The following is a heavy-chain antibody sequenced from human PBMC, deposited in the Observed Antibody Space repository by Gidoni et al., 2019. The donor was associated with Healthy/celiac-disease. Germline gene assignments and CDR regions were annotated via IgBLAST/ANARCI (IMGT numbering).Heavy chain of an antibody. V-gene: IGHV1-69*04. CDR2: IIPILGIA. J-gene: IGHJ4*02. Sequence: QVQLVQSGAEVKKTGSSVKVSCKASGGTFSSYAIGWVRQAPGQGLEWMGRIIPILGIANYAQKFQGRVTITADKSTSTAYMELSSLRSEDTAVYYCARDPREATIDKMGDYWGQGTLVTVSS. CDR1: GGTFSSYA. D-gene: IGHD5-12*01. CDR3: ARDPREATIDKMGDY.